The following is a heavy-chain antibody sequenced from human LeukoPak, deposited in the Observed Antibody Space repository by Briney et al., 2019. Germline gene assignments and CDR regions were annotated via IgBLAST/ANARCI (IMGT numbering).Heavy chain of an antibody. V-gene: IGHV3-49*04. CDR3: TRGRRDTHDY. CDR2: IRSKAYGGTT. D-gene: IGHD5-24*01. J-gene: IGHJ4*02. Sequence: GGSLRLSCTASGFTFGDYSMNWVRQAPGKGLEWVGFIRSKAYGGTTEYAASVKGRFTISRDDSKSIAYLQMNSLKTDDTAVYYCTRGRRDTHDYWGQGTLVTVSS. CDR1: GFTFGDYS.